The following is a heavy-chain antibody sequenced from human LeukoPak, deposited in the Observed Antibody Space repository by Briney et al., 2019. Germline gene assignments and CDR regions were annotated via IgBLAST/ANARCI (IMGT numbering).Heavy chain of an antibody. CDR2: ISSSGST. V-gene: IGHV4-61*02. Sequence: PSQTLSLTCTVSGDSISSGDYYWSWIRQPAGKGLEWIGRISSSGSTNYNPSLKSRVTISVDTSKNQSSLKLSSVTAADTAVYFCARGPYSYDSSGAFDIWGQGTMVTVSS. D-gene: IGHD3-22*01. CDR1: GDSISSGDYY. J-gene: IGHJ3*02. CDR3: ARGPYSYDSSGAFDI.